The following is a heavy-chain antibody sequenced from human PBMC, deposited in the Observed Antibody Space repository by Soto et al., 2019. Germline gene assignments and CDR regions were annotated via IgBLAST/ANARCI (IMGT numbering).Heavy chain of an antibody. CDR1: GLSITDSEMG. J-gene: IGHJ5*02. Sequence: QVTLKESGPVLVKPTETLTLRCTVSGLSITDSEMGVSWIRQPPGQPLEWLAHIASCGEKSYRTFLKSRLAISKDTSKSPIVLTMTNMDPADTATYYCARRHLAVAVSPWFDPWGQGIPVTVSS. V-gene: IGHV2-26*01. D-gene: IGHD6-19*01. CDR2: IASCGEK. CDR3: ARRHLAVAVSPWFDP.